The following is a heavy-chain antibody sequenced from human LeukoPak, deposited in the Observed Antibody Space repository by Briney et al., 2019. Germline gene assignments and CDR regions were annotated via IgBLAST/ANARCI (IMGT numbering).Heavy chain of an antibody. Sequence: ASVSVSCKVSGYTLTELSMHWVRQAPGKGREGMGGFDPEDGETIYAQKFQGRVTMTEDTSTDTAYMELSSLRSEDTAVYYCATVPRSPIWFGEPAFDPWGQGTLVTVSS. J-gene: IGHJ5*02. CDR1: GYTLTELS. V-gene: IGHV1-24*01. D-gene: IGHD3-10*01. CDR2: FDPEDGET. CDR3: ATVPRSPIWFGEPAFDP.